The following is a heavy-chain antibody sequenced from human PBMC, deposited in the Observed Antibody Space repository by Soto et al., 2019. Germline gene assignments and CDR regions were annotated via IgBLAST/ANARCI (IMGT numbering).Heavy chain of an antibody. Sequence: PSETLSLTCTVSGGSISSYYWSWIRQPPGKGLEWIGHIYYSGSTNYNPSLKSRVTISVDTSKNQFSLRLTSVTAADTAIYYCARHIGPNWFAPWGQGTLVTVSS. J-gene: IGHJ5*02. D-gene: IGHD2-15*01. CDR1: GGSISSYY. CDR2: IYYSGST. CDR3: ARHIGPNWFAP. V-gene: IGHV4-59*08.